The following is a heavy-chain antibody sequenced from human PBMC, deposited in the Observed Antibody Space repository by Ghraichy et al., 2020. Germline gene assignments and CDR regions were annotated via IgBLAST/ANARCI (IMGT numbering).Heavy chain of an antibody. CDR2: ISYDGSNK. Sequence: GGSLRLSCAASGFTFSSYGMHWVRQAPGKGLEWVAVISYDGSNKYYADSVKGRFTISRDNSKNTLYLQMNSLRAEDTAVYYCAKDIGTFGGVIASYYGMDVWGQGTTVTVSS. CDR1: GFTFSSYG. J-gene: IGHJ6*02. CDR3: AKDIGTFGGVIASYYGMDV. V-gene: IGHV3-30*18. D-gene: IGHD3-16*02.